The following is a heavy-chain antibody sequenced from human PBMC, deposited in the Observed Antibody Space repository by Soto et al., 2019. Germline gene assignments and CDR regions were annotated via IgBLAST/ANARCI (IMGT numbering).Heavy chain of an antibody. CDR2: ISSSGSTI. D-gene: IGHD1-26*01. CDR3: ARHPSIVGASSDNLP. CDR1: GFTFSDYY. V-gene: IGHV3-11*04. J-gene: IGHJ5*02. Sequence: GSLRLSCAASGFTFSDYYMSWIRQAPGKGLEWVSYISSSGSTIYYADSVKGRFTISRDNAKNSLYLQMNSLRAADTAVYYCARHPSIVGASSDNLPWGQGTLVTVSS.